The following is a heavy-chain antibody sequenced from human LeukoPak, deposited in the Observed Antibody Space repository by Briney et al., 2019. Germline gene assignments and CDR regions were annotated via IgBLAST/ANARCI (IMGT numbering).Heavy chain of an antibody. V-gene: IGHV3-11*04. CDR3: ARDLTYYDSWSGHREYNWFDP. D-gene: IGHD3-3*01. J-gene: IGHJ5*02. CDR2: ISGSGSTI. Sequence: GGSLRLSCAASGFTVSDYYMSWIRQAPGKGLEWVSYISGSGSTIYYADSVKGRFTISRDNAKNSLYLQMISLRAEDTALYYCARDLTYYDSWSGHREYNWFDPWGQGTLVTVSS. CDR1: GFTVSDYY.